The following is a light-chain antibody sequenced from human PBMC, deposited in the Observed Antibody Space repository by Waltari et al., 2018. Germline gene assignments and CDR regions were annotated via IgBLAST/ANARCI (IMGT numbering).Light chain of an antibody. CDR1: SSNIGTNF. V-gene: IGLV1-47*01. Sequence: QSVLTQPPSTSGTPGQRVTISCSGSSSNIGTNFVYWYQQLPGTAPKLLIFKDNQRPSGVPDRFSDSRSGTSASLAISGIRSEDEADYYCAAWDDSLSRLVFGGGTKLTVL. CDR3: AAWDDSLSRLV. J-gene: IGLJ3*02. CDR2: KDN.